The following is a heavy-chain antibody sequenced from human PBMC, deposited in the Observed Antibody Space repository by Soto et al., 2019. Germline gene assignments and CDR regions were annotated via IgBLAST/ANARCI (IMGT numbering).Heavy chain of an antibody. CDR1: GGSIGSGDYY. Sequence: SETLSLTCTVSGGSIGSGDYYWSWIRQPPGKGLEWIGYIYFRGTTYYNPSLKSRVTISVDTSKNQFSLKLSSVTAADTAVYYCARAQLVGYYFDYWGQGILVTVSS. J-gene: IGHJ4*02. D-gene: IGHD2-2*01. V-gene: IGHV4-30-4*01. CDR2: IYFRGTT. CDR3: ARAQLVGYYFDY.